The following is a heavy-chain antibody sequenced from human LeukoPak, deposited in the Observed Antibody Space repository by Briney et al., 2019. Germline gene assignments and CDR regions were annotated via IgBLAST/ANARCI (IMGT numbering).Heavy chain of an antibody. J-gene: IGHJ4*02. CDR3: ARVHSSSGWYADY. D-gene: IGHD6-19*01. CDR1: GFLFHDYY. V-gene: IGHV3-11*05. CDR2: ITSESIP. Sequence: GGSLRLSCEASGFLFHDYYMSWVRQAPGKGLEWIAYITSESIPQYADSVRGRFTISRDNAQSSVSLQMDSLRAEDTAVYYCARVHSSSGWYADYWGQGTLVTVSS.